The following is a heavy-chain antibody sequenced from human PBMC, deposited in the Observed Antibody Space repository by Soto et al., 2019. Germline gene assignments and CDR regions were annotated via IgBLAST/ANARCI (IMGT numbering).Heavy chain of an antibody. V-gene: IGHV3-73*01. CDR1: GFTFSGSA. J-gene: IGHJ6*02. Sequence: GGSLRLSCAASGFTFSGSAMHWVRQASGKGLEWVGRIRSKANSYATAYAASVKGRFTISRDDSKNTAYLQMNSLKTEDTAVYYCTTRNTLGDTAMVYYYYYGMDVWGQGTTVTVSS. CDR2: IRSKANSYAT. D-gene: IGHD5-18*01. CDR3: TTRNTLGDTAMVYYYYYGMDV.